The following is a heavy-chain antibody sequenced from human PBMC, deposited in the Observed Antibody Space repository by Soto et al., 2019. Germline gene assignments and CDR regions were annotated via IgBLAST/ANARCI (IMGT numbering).Heavy chain of an antibody. D-gene: IGHD3-16*01. V-gene: IGHV3-33*01. CDR1: GFTFSSYG. Sequence: QVQLVESGGGVVQPGRSLRLSCAASGFTFSSYGMHWVRQAPGKGLEWVAVIWYDGSNKYYADSVKGRFTISRDNSKNTLYLQMNSLRAEDTAVYYCARDLIHPRGMGTLGLRYYYGMDVWGQGTTVTVSS. J-gene: IGHJ6*02. CDR2: IWYDGSNK. CDR3: ARDLIHPRGMGTLGLRYYYGMDV.